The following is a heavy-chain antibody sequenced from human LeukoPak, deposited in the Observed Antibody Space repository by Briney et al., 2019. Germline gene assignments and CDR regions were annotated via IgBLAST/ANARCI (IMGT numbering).Heavy chain of an antibody. CDR1: GFTFSSYA. CDR2: ISGSGGRT. Sequence: GGSPRLSCAASGFTFSSYAMTWVRQAPGKGLEWVSAISGSGGRTSYAASVKGRFTISSDHSNNTLYLQMDSLRAEDMAVYYCANRGLKYYGSGSYWLTFDPWGEGTVVTVSS. J-gene: IGHJ5*02. V-gene: IGHV3-23*01. D-gene: IGHD3-10*01. CDR3: ANRGLKYYGSGSYWLTFDP.